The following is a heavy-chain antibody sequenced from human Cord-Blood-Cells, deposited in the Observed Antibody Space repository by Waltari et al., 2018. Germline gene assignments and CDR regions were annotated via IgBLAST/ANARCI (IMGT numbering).Heavy chain of an antibody. CDR3: ARQIVVGPAAKGDFNWFDP. J-gene: IGHJ5*02. CDR1: GGSVSSGSYY. Sequence: QVQLQESGPGLVKPSETLSLTCTVPGGSVSSGSYYWSWIRQPPGKGLGWIGYIYYSGGTTDNPYLKSRITISVDTSKNQFALKLSSVTAADTAVYYCARQIVVGPAAKGDFNWFDPWGQGTLVTVSS. D-gene: IGHD2-2*01. CDR2: IYYSGGT. V-gene: IGHV4-61*01.